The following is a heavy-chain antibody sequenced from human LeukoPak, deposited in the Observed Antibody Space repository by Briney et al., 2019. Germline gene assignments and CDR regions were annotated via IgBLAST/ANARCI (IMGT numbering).Heavy chain of an antibody. Sequence: PGGSLRLSCAASGFTFSSYEMNWVRQAPGKGLEWVSFITSSGNTMYYADSAKGRFTISRDNAKNSLYLQMNSLRADDTAVYYCARLRSKYWFDPWGQGTLVTVSS. V-gene: IGHV3-48*03. J-gene: IGHJ5*02. CDR1: GFTFSSYE. CDR3: ARLRSKYWFDP. CDR2: ITSSGNTM. D-gene: IGHD4-11*01.